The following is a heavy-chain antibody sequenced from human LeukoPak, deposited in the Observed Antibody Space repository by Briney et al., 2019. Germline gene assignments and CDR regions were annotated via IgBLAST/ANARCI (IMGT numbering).Heavy chain of an antibody. D-gene: IGHD2-2*01. J-gene: IGHJ4*02. CDR1: GFTVSSNY. CDR3: ARDRGGGYCSSTSCYPLY. CDR2: IYSGGST. Sequence: GGSLRLSCAASGFTVSSNYMSWVRQAPGKGLEWVSVIYSGGSTYYADSVKGRFTISRDNSKNTLYLQMNSLRAEDTAVYYCARDRGGGYCSSTSCYPLYWGQGTLVTVSS. V-gene: IGHV3-53*05.